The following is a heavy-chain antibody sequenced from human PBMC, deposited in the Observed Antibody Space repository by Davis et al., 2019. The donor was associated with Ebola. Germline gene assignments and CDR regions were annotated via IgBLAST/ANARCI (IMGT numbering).Heavy chain of an antibody. J-gene: IGHJ5*02. D-gene: IGHD3-10*01. CDR2: MTRAGDST. CDR1: AITSITNG. V-gene: IGHV3-23*01. Sequence: GGSLRLSCVVSAITSITNGMDWVRQAPGKGLEWVSGMTRAGDSTYYADSVKGRFTISRDNSKNTFYLQMSSLGAEDTAISYCVNRAVDPWGQGTLITVSS. CDR3: VNRAVDP.